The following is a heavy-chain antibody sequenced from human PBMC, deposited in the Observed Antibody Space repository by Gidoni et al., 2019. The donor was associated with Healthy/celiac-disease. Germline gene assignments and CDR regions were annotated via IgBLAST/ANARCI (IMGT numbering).Heavy chain of an antibody. Sequence: EVQLVESGGGLIQPGGPLRLSCAASGFTVSSNYMSWVRQAPGKGLEWVSVIYSGGSTYYADSVKGRFTISRDNSKNTLYLQMNSLRAEDTAVYYCARAGRKVRGVTVAFDIWGQGTMVTVSS. V-gene: IGHV3-53*01. D-gene: IGHD3-10*01. CDR2: IYSGGST. CDR1: GFTVSSNY. J-gene: IGHJ3*02. CDR3: ARAGRKVRGVTVAFDI.